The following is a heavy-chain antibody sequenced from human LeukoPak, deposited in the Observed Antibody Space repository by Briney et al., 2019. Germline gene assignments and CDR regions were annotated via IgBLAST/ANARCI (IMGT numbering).Heavy chain of an antibody. J-gene: IGHJ5*02. Sequence: PSETLSLTCTVSGGSISSYYWNWIRQPAGKALEWIGRISTSGNTNYNPSLKSRVTMSVDTSENQFSLKLSSVTAADTAVYYCARRVWEQTYVAYENWFDPWGQGTLVSVSS. CDR2: ISTSGNT. CDR1: GGSISSYY. V-gene: IGHV4-4*07. D-gene: IGHD1/OR15-1a*01. CDR3: ARRVWEQTYVAYENWFDP.